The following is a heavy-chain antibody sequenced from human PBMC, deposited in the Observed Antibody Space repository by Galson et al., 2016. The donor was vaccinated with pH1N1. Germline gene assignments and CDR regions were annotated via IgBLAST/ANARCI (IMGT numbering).Heavy chain of an antibody. CDR2: IWYDGTKQ. J-gene: IGHJ4*02. CDR3: VTGNQNFFDY. Sequence: SLRLSCAASGFSFSSYGMHWVRQAPGKGLEWLALIWYDGTKQNYVDSVKGRFTISRDNSNHTLHLQMDDLRIEDTAIYYCVTGNQNFFDYWGQGALVTASS. CDR1: GFSFSSYG. V-gene: IGHV3-33*01.